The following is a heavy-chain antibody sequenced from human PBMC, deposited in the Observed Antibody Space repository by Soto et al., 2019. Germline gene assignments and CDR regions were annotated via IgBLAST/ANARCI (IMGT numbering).Heavy chain of an antibody. CDR1: GYRVTNHN. CDR2: FNPSGGSP. Sequence: QVQLLQSGAEVKKPGTSVKVSCKPSGYRVTNHNIHWVRQAPGQGLEWMGMFNPSGGSPDYAQKFQDRLTMTRDPSTNVIHMFLTDLKSEDTAVYFCARDSSEPATNFYCDHWGQGTPVTVSS. D-gene: IGHD6-25*01. CDR3: ARDSSEPATNFYCDH. V-gene: IGHV1-46*01. J-gene: IGHJ1*01.